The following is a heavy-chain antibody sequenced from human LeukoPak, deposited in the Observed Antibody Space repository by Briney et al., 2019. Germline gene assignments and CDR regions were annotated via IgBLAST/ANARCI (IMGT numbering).Heavy chain of an antibody. D-gene: IGHD3-10*01. CDR3: ASYPYGSGSYHY. CDR1: GGSFSGYY. V-gene: IGHV4-34*01. Sequence: SETLSLTCAAYGGSFSGYYWSWIRQPPGKGLEWIGEINHSGSSNYNPSLKSRVTISVDTSKNQFSLKLSSVTAADTAVYYCASYPYGSGSYHYWGQGTLVTVSS. J-gene: IGHJ4*02. CDR2: INHSGSS.